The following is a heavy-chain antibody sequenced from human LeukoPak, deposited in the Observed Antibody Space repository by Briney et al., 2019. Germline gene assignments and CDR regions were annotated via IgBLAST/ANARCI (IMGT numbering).Heavy chain of an antibody. CDR1: GFTFSSYS. CDR3: MSVRGATLLPY. CDR2: ISSSSSTI. V-gene: IGHV3-48*01. D-gene: IGHD3-10*01. Sequence: GGSLRLSCAASGFTFSSYSMNWVRQAPGKGLEWVSYISSSSSTIYYADSVKGRFTISRDNAKNSLYLQMNSLRAEDTAVYFCMSVRGATLLPYWGQGTLVTVSS. J-gene: IGHJ4*02.